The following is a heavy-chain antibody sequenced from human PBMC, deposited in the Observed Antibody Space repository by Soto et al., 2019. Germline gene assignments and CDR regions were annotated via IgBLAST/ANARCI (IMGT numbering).Heavy chain of an antibody. Sequence: TSETLSLTCTVSGYSVTNYFWSWMRQPPGKGLEWIGHMYHGGRTNYSPSLKSRVTMSLDSSRNQFSLNLSSVTAADTAVYFCARDPGYCTNGVCPIFDFWGQGLLVTVSS. V-gene: IGHV4-59*02. CDR3: ARDPGYCTNGVCPIFDF. CDR1: GYSVTNYF. J-gene: IGHJ4*02. CDR2: MYHGGRT. D-gene: IGHD2-8*01.